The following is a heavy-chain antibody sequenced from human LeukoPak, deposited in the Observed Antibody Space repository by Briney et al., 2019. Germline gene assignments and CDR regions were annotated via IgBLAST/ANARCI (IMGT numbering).Heavy chain of an antibody. CDR1: GFTFSSYS. J-gene: IGHJ4*02. D-gene: IGHD2-21*02. CDR3: AREARYCGGDCYSDYFDY. V-gene: IGHV3-21*01. Sequence: GGSLRLSCAASGFTFSSYSINWVRQAPGKGLEWVSSISSSSSYIYYADSVKGRFTISRDNSKNTLYLQMNSLRAEDTAVYYCAREARYCGGDCYSDYFDYWRQGTLVTVSS. CDR2: ISSSSSYI.